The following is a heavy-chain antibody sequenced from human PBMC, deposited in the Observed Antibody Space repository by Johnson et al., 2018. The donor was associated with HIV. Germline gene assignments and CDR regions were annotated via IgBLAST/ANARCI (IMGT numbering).Heavy chain of an antibody. D-gene: IGHD5-18*01. J-gene: IGHJ3*02. CDR2: ISWNSGSI. Sequence: VQLVESGGGLVQPGGSLRLSCAASGFTFSSYVMTWVRQAPGKGLEWVSGISWNSGSIGYADSVKGRFTISRDNAKNSLYLQMNSLRAEDTALYYCAKDRYSYGTDAFDIWGQGTMVTVSS. CDR3: AKDRYSYGTDAFDI. CDR1: GFTFSSYV. V-gene: IGHV3-9*01.